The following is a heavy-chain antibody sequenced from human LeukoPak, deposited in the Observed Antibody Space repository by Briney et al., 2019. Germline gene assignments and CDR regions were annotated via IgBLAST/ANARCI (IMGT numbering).Heavy chain of an antibody. V-gene: IGHV1-2*02. CDR1: GYTFTGYY. CDR3: AGDSSAVVTARYNWFDP. D-gene: IGHD2-21*02. CDR2: INPNSGGT. Sequence: ASVKVSCKASGYTFTGYYMHWVRQAPGQGLEWMGWINPNSGGTNYAQKFQGRVTMTRDTSISTAYMELSRLRSDDTAVYYCAGDSSAVVTARYNWFDPWGQGTLVTVSS. J-gene: IGHJ5*02.